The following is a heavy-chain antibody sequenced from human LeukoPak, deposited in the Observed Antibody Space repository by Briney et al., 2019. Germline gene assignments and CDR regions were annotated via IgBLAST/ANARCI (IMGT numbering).Heavy chain of an antibody. CDR1: GSSFTTYW. V-gene: IGHV5-51*01. CDR2: IYPGDSDA. Sequence: GASLKISCKASGSSFTTYWIGWVRPMPGKGLEWMGIIYPGDSDARYSPSFQGQVTISVDKSISTAYLQWSSLKASDTAVYYCARLSAMSIGRGGDCWGQGTLVTVSS. D-gene: IGHD2-2*01. J-gene: IGHJ4*02. CDR3: ARLSAMSIGRGGDC.